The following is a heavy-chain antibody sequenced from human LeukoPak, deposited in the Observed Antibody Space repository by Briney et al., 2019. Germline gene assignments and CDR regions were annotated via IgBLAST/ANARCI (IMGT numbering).Heavy chain of an antibody. J-gene: IGHJ4*02. CDR2: IKQDGSEK. CDR1: GFTFSSYW. CDR3: ARDKDQYYYDSSGYVSDY. D-gene: IGHD3-22*01. Sequence: GGSLRLSCAASGFTFSSYWMNWVRQAPGKGLEWVANIKQDGSEKFYVDSVKGRFTISRDNAKNSLYLQMNSLRSEDTAVYYCARDKDQYYYDSSGYVSDYWGQGTLVTVSS. V-gene: IGHV3-7*03.